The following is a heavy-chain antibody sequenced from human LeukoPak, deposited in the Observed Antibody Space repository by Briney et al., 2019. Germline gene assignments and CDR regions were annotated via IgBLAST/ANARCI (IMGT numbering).Heavy chain of an antibody. V-gene: IGHV4-34*01. D-gene: IGHD3-22*01. J-gene: IGHJ5*02. Sequence: SETLSLTCAVYGGSFSGYYWSWIRQPPGKGLEWIGEINHSGSTNYNPSLKSRVTISVDTSKNQFSLKLSSVTAADTAVYYCARASDDSSGYYYWFDPWGQGTLVTVSS. CDR2: INHSGST. CDR3: ARASDDSSGYYYWFDP. CDR1: GGSFSGYY.